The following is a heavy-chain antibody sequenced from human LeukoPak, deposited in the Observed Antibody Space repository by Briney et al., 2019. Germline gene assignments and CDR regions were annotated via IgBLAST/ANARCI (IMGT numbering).Heavy chain of an antibody. J-gene: IGHJ4*02. D-gene: IGHD4-23*01. Sequence: PGGFLRLSCAASGFTFSSYSMNWVRQAPGKGLEWVSSISSSSSYIYYADSVKGRFTISRDNDKNSLYLQMNSLTAEDTAVYYCTRGLGGGNPSAGYWGQGTLVTVSS. CDR1: GFTFSSYS. V-gene: IGHV3-21*01. CDR2: ISSSSSYI. CDR3: TRGLGGGNPSAGY.